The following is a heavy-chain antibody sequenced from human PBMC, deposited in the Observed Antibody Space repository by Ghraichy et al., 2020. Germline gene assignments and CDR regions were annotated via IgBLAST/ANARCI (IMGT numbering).Heavy chain of an antibody. CDR2: VNAGNGNT. V-gene: IGHV1-3*01. D-gene: IGHD2-15*01. Sequence: ASVKVSCKASGYTFTSYAMQWLRQAPGQRLEWMGWVNAGNGNTKYSQKLQDRLTITRDTSASTAYLELSSLRSEDTAVYYCARGYCSGGSCYYYYYMDVWGKGTTVTVSS. J-gene: IGHJ6*03. CDR1: GYTFTSYA. CDR3: ARGYCSGGSCYYYYYMDV.